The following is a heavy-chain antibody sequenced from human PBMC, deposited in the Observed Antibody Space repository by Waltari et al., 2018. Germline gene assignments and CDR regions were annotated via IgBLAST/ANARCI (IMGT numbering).Heavy chain of an antibody. V-gene: IGHV4-4*07. D-gene: IGHD2-2*02. Sequence: QVQLQESGQGLVKPAETLSLTCTVSGGPISRYYWRWIRQPAGKGLEWIGRLYTSGSTNYNPSLKSRVTMSVDTSKNQFSLKLSSVTAADTAVYYCARMHSYCSSTSCYTYFDLWGRGTLVTVSS. CDR2: LYTSGST. CDR1: GGPISRYY. J-gene: IGHJ2*01. CDR3: ARMHSYCSSTSCYTYFDL.